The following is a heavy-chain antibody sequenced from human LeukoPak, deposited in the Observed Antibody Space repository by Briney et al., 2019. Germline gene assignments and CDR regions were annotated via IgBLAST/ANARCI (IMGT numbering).Heavy chain of an antibody. V-gene: IGHV3-74*01. J-gene: IGHJ3*02. D-gene: IGHD2-2*02. CDR2: INTDGSST. CDR1: GFTFSSYW. Sequence: GGSLRLSCAASGFTFSSYWMHWVRQAPGKGLVWVSRINTDGSSTSYAASVKGRFTISRDNAKNTLYLQMNSLRAEDTAVYYCARIRSYIPIDAFDIWGQGTMVTVSS. CDR3: ARIRSYIPIDAFDI.